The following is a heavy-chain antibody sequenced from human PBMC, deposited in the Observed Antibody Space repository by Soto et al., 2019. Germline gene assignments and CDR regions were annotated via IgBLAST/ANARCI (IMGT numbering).Heavy chain of an antibody. J-gene: IGHJ5*02. D-gene: IGHD4-17*01. CDR3: ARDLRGDYLGWFAP. Sequence: QVQLQESGPGLVKPSQTLSLTCTVSGGSISSGGYYWSWTRQHTGKGLEWIGYIYYSGSTYYTPSLKSRFTISVDTSKNQFSLKLCSVTAADPAVYCWARDLRGDYLGWFAPWVQGTLVTVS. CDR2: IYYSGST. CDR1: GGSISSGGYY. V-gene: IGHV4-31*03.